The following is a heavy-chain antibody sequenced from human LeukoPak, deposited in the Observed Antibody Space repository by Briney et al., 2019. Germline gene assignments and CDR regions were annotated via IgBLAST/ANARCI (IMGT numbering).Heavy chain of an antibody. CDR2: IYYSGSA. CDR3: ARGHCFGGDCYFDY. J-gene: IGHJ4*02. CDR1: GGSFSSYY. Sequence: PSETLSLTCTVSGGSFSSYYWSWIPQPPGKGLEWIGYIYYSGSANYNPSLKSRVTISVDTSKNQFSLKLSSVTAADTAVHYCARGHCFGGDCYFDYWGPGTLVTVSS. V-gene: IGHV4-59*12. D-gene: IGHD2-21*02.